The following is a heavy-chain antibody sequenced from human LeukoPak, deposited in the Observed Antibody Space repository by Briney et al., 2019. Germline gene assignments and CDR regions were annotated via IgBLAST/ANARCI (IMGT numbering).Heavy chain of an antibody. J-gene: IGHJ4*02. V-gene: IGHV1-69*06. CDR3: ARGRGYSTSSPSDY. CDR1: GGIFSSYA. D-gene: IGHD5-18*01. CDR2: IFAIFGTA. Sequence: ASVKVSCKTSGGIFSSYAINWVRQAPGQGLEWMGGIFAIFGTANYARKFQGRVTITADKSTTTAYMELSSLRSEDTAVYFCARGRGYSTSSPSDYWGQGTLVTVSS.